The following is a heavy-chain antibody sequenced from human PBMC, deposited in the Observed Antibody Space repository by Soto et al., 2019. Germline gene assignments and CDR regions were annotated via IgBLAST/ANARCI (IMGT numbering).Heavy chain of an antibody. CDR3: ARSTISGIFCYYC. J-gene: IGHJ4*02. CDR1: GYTFTDNG. CDR2: INPNNGNT. V-gene: IGHV1-18*01. D-gene: IGHD3-22*01. Sequence: ASVKVSCKASGYTFTDNGVSWMRQAPGQGLEWMGWINPNNGNTKYAQNFQGRVTMTTDTSTSTAYVELRSLRSDDTAMYYCARSTISGIFCYYCWGQGTLVTVSS.